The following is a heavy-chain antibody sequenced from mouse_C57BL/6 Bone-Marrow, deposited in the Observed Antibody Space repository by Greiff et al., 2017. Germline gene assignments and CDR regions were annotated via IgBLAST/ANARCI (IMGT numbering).Heavy chain of an antibody. CDR1: GFNIKDDY. CDR3: FLCLSY. V-gene: IGHV14-4*01. J-gene: IGHJ3*01. CDR2: IDPENGDT. D-gene: IGHD2-2*01. Sequence: EVKLVESGAELVRPGASVKLSCTASGFNIKDDYMHWVKQRPEQGLEWIGWIDPENGDTEYASKFQGKATITADTSSNTAYLQLSSLTSEDTAVYYCFLCLSYWGQGTLVTVSA.